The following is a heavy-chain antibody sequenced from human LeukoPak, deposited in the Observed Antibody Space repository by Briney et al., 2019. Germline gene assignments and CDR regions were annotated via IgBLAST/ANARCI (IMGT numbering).Heavy chain of an antibody. Sequence: PGGSLSLSCAASGFTFSSYNMNWVRQAPGKGLEWVSSITSDSRYMYYADSVKGRFTISRDNAKNSLYLQMNSLRAEDTAVYYCAELGITMIGGVWGKGTTVTISS. D-gene: IGHD3-10*02. CDR3: AELGITMIGGV. J-gene: IGHJ6*04. V-gene: IGHV3-21*01. CDR1: GFTFSSYN. CDR2: ITSDSRYM.